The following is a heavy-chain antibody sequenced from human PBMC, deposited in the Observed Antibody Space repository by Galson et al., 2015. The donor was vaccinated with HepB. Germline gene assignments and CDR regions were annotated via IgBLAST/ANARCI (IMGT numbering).Heavy chain of an antibody. CDR3: AKDLGSGYYTIDY. CDR2: VSSSSRTI. Sequence: SLRLSCAASGFTFSSYAMNWVRQAPGKGLEWLSFVSSSSRTISYAESVKGRFTVSRDNAWNSLHLQMNSLRAEDTAVYYCAKDLGSGYYTIDYWGQGTLVTVSS. J-gene: IGHJ4*02. CDR1: GFTFSSYA. D-gene: IGHD3-3*01. V-gene: IGHV3-48*01.